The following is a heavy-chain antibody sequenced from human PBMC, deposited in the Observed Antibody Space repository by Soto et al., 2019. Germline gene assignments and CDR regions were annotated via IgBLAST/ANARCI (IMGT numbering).Heavy chain of an antibody. Sequence: GGSLRLTCAASGFTFSSYGMHWVRQAPGKGLEWVAVISYDGSNKYYADSVKGRFTISRDNSKNTLYLQMNSLRAEDTAVYYCAKGHYYYYGMDVWGQGTTVTVSS. CDR1: GFTFSSYG. CDR3: AKGHYYYYGMDV. CDR2: ISYDGSNK. J-gene: IGHJ6*02. V-gene: IGHV3-30*18.